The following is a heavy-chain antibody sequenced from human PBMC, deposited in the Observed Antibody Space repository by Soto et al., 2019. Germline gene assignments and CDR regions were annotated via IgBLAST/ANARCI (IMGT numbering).Heavy chain of an antibody. CDR3: ARDRPPDY. J-gene: IGHJ4*02. CDR2: INPNTGDT. Sequence: GASVKVSCKASGYTFTGYYMHWVRQAPGQGLEWMGWINPNTGDTNYAQKFEGRVTMTRDTSISTAYMELNGLRSDDTAVYFCARDRPPDYWGQGSLVTVSS. CDR1: GYTFTGYY. V-gene: IGHV1-2*02.